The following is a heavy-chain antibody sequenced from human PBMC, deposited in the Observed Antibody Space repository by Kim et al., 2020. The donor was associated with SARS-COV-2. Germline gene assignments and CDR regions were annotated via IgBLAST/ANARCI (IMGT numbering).Heavy chain of an antibody. J-gene: IGHJ4*02. CDR3: AKKPRDSSGWFEFDY. Sequence: GGSLRLSCAASGFTFSSYAMSWVRQAPGKGLEWVSAISGSGGSTYYADSVKGRFTISRDNSKNTLYLQMNSLRAEDTAVYYCAKKPRDSSGWFEFDYWGQGTLVTVSS. D-gene: IGHD6-19*01. V-gene: IGHV3-23*01. CDR2: ISGSGGST. CDR1: GFTFSSYA.